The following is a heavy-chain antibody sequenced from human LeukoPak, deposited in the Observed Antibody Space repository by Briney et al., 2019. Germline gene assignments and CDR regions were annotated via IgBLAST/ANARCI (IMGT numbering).Heavy chain of an antibody. D-gene: IGHD3-10*01. J-gene: IGHJ6*04. CDR3: AKDRYYGSGSYSYGMDV. Sequence: GGSLRLSCAASGFTFSSYGMHWVRQAPGKGLEWVAVISYDGSNKYYADSVKGRFTISRDNSKNTLYLQMNSLRAEDTAAYYCAKDRYYGSGSYSYGMDVWGKGTTVTVSS. CDR1: GFTFSSYG. V-gene: IGHV3-30*18. CDR2: ISYDGSNK.